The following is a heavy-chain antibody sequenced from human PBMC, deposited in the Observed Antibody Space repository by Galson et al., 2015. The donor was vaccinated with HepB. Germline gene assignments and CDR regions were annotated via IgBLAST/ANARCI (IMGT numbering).Heavy chain of an antibody. D-gene: IGHD3-10*01. Sequence: QSGAEVKKPGESLKISCQGSGYSFTNYWIGWVRQMPGKGLQWMGSIYPGDSDTRYSPSFQGQVTLSVDESISTAYLQWSSLKASDSAIYYCVRRASSAGSYISWFDPWGQGTLVTVSS. CDR3: VRRASSAGSYISWFDP. CDR2: IYPGDSDT. V-gene: IGHV5-51*01. J-gene: IGHJ5*02. CDR1: GYSFTNYW.